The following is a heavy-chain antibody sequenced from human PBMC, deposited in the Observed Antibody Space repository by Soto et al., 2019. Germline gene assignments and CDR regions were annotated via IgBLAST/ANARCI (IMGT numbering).Heavy chain of an antibody. D-gene: IGHD3-10*01. CDR3: ARDRFRGAFDY. V-gene: IGHV4-31*02. CDR1: GGSISSGGYY. Sequence: TLSLTCTVSGGSISSGGYYWSWIRQHPGKGLEWIGYIYYSGSTYYNPSLKSRVTISVDTSKNQFSLKLSSVTAADTAVYYCARDRFRGAFDYWGQGTLVTVSS. J-gene: IGHJ4*02. CDR2: IYYSGST.